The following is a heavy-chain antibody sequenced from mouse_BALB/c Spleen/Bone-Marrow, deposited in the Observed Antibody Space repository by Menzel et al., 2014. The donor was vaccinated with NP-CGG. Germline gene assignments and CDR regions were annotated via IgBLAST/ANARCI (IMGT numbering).Heavy chain of an antibody. CDR1: GFTSSSYG. CDR3: ARGDDYVSWFAY. Sequence: VQLQQSGGGLVQPGGSLKLSCAASGFTSSSYGMSWVRQTPDKRLEFVATINTNGGDTYYPDSVKGRFTISRDNAKNTLYLQMSSLKSEDTAMYYCARGDDYVSWFAYWGQGTLVTVSA. V-gene: IGHV5-6-3*01. D-gene: IGHD2-4*01. J-gene: IGHJ3*01. CDR2: INTNGGDT.